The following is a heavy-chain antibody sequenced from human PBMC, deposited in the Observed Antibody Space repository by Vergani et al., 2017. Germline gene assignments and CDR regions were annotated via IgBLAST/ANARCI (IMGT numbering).Heavy chain of an antibody. Sequence: EVQLVESGGGLVQPGGSLRLSCAASGFTFSSYSMNWVRQAPGKGLEWVSYISSSSSTIYYAASVKGRFTISRDNAKNSLYLQMNSLRAEDTAVYYCAREGSGYYYVVDYWGQGTLVTVSS. CDR3: AREGSGYYYVVDY. J-gene: IGHJ4*02. CDR2: ISSSSSTI. CDR1: GFTFSSYS. D-gene: IGHD3-22*01. V-gene: IGHV3-48*01.